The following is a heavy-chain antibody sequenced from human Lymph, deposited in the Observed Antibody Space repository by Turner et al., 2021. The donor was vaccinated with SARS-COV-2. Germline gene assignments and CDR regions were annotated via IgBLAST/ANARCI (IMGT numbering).Heavy chain of an antibody. CDR1: GYTFTSYD. V-gene: IGHV1-8*02. D-gene: IGHD1-26*01. CDR2: MNPNSGNT. J-gene: IGHJ6*02. Sequence: QVQLVQSGAAVKKPGASVKVSSKAPGYTFTSYDINWVRQATGQGLEWMGWMNPNSGNTGYAQKFQGRVTMTRNTSISTAYMELSSLRSEDTAVYYCARGRYSGGGMDVWGQGTTVTVSS. CDR3: ARGRYSGGGMDV.